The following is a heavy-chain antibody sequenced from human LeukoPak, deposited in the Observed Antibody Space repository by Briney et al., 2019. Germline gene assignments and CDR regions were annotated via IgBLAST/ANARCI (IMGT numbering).Heavy chain of an antibody. CDR1: GFTFSSYG. V-gene: IGHV3-74*01. CDR3: ARGRPHGNDY. J-gene: IGHJ4*02. CDR2: IASDGSST. D-gene: IGHD4-23*01. Sequence: GGSLRLSCAASGFTFSSYGRNWVGQAPGKGLVWVSRIASDGSSTTYADSVKGRFSISRDNAKNTLYLQMNSLRVEDTAVYYCARGRPHGNDYWGQGTLVTVSS.